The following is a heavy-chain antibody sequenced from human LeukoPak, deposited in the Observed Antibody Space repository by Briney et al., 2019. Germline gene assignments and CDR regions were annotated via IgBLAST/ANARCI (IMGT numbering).Heavy chain of an antibody. Sequence: GGSLRLSCAASGFTFRVYAMTWVRQAPGKGLEWVSGISGSGSSTYSADSVKGRFTISRDNSNNTLYLQMNSLRAEDTALYYCAKAKITLIVVANPNSGALDIWGQGTMVTVSS. D-gene: IGHD3-22*01. J-gene: IGHJ3*02. CDR1: GFTFRVYA. CDR2: ISGSGSST. V-gene: IGHV3-23*01. CDR3: AKAKITLIVVANPNSGALDI.